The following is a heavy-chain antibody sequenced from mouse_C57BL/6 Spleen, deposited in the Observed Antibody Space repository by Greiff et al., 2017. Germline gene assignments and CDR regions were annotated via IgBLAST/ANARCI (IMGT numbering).Heavy chain of an antibody. CDR3: ARLVLRDYYAMDY. CDR1: GYSFTSYY. J-gene: IGHJ4*01. Sequence: VQLQQSGPELVKPGASVKISCTASGYSFTSYYIPWVQQRPGKGLEWIGWIYPGSGNTKYNEKFKGKATLTADTTSSTAYMQLSSLTSEDSAVYYCARLVLRDYYAMDYWGQGTSVTVSS. D-gene: IGHD1-1*01. V-gene: IGHV1-66*01. CDR2: IYPGSGNT.